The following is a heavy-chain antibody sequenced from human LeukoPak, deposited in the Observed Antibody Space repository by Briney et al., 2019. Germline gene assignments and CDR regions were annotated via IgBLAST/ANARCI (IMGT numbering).Heavy chain of an antibody. CDR1: GDSVSRSDSY. V-gene: IGHV4-39*01. J-gene: IGHJ1*01. CDR3: ARRRYYDGSGYLG. CDR2: IYYSGRT. Sequence: SETLSLTCSVSGDSVSRSDSYWDWIRQPPGKGLEWIGTIYYSGRTYYSPSLKSRVTMSVDPSNNQFSLNLRSVTAADTAVYYYARRRYYDGSGYLGWGQGTLLSVSS. D-gene: IGHD3-22*01.